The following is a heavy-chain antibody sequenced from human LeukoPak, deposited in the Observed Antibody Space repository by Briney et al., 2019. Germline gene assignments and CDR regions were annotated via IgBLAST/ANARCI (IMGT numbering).Heavy chain of an antibody. V-gene: IGHV3-74*01. J-gene: IGHJ4*02. Sequence: GGSLRLSCAASGLTFSSYWMHWVRQAPGKGLVWVSRINPDGSSTNYADSVRGRFTISRDNANNSVYLQMHSLGADDTALYYCAKAQGRQWLVPDFWGQGTLVTVSS. CDR1: GLTFSSYW. CDR3: AKAQGRQWLVPDF. D-gene: IGHD6-19*01. CDR2: INPDGSST.